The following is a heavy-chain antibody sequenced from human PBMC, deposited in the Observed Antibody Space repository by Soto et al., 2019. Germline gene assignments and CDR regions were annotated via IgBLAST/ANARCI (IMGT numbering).Heavy chain of an antibody. Sequence: SVKVSCKASGGTFSSYAISWVRQAPGQGLEWMGGIIPIFGTANYAQKLQGRVTITADESTSTACMALRSLRSEDTAVYYCAREPLPTYYDFWGGHKAARNWFDPWGQGTLVTVSS. D-gene: IGHD3-3*01. V-gene: IGHV1-69*13. CDR1: GGTFSSYA. CDR2: IIPIFGTA. CDR3: AREPLPTYYDFWGGHKAARNWFDP. J-gene: IGHJ5*02.